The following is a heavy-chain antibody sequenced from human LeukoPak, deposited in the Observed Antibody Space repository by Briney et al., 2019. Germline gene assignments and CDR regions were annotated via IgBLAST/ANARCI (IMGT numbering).Heavy chain of an antibody. CDR3: ARDRGYYYGMDV. Sequence: GASVKVSCKASGYTFTSYDINWVRQATGQGLEWMGWMNPNSGNTGYAQKFQGRVTMTRNTSINTAYMELSSLRSEDTAVYYCARDRGYYYGMDVWGQGTTVTVSS. V-gene: IGHV1-8*01. CDR1: GYTFTSYD. CDR2: MNPNSGNT. J-gene: IGHJ6*02.